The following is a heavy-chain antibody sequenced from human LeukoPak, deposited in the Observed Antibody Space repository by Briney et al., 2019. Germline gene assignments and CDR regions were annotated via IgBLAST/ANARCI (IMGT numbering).Heavy chain of an antibody. Sequence: SETLSLTCTVSGGSISSGSYYWSWIRQPAGKGLEWIGRIYTSGSTNYNPSLKSRVTISVDTSKNQFSLKLSSVTAADTAAYYCAGNYYGSGSYYSEDRYWGQGTLVTVSS. CDR2: IYTSGST. D-gene: IGHD3-10*01. CDR1: GGSISSGSYY. J-gene: IGHJ4*02. CDR3: AGNYYGSGSYYSEDRY. V-gene: IGHV4-61*02.